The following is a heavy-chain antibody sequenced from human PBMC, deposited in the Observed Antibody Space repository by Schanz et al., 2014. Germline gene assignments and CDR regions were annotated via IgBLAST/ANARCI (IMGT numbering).Heavy chain of an antibody. CDR3: ARAHGNNWYGKGLDY. D-gene: IGHD1-1*01. CDR2: ISASGGST. Sequence: EVQLVESGGGLVQPGGSLRLSCGGSGFTFSSYAMSWVRQAPGKGLEWVSTISASGGSTYYADSVKGRFTISRDSPKNTLYLQMNSLRADDTAVYFCARAHGNNWYGKGLDYWGQGTQVTVSS. J-gene: IGHJ4*02. V-gene: IGHV3-23*04. CDR1: GFTFSSYA.